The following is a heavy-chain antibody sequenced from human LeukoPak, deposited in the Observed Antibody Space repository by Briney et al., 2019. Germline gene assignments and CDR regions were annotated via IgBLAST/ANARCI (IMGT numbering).Heavy chain of an antibody. J-gene: IGHJ6*02. V-gene: IGHV4-59*01. Sequence: SETLSLTCTVSGGSISSYYWSWIRQPPGKGLEWIGYIYYGGSTNYNPSLKSRVTISVDTSKNQFSLKLSSVTAADTAVYYCAAAAPQRYYYGMDVWGQGTTVTVSS. CDR2: IYYGGST. CDR1: GGSISSYY. D-gene: IGHD6-25*01. CDR3: AAAAPQRYYYGMDV.